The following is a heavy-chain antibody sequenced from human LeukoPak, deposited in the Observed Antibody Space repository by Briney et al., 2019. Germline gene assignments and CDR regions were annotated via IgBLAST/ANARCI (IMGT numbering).Heavy chain of an antibody. CDR3: ARHKYYYDSSGYYLPYYYYYYMDV. V-gene: IGHV4-34*01. CDR1: GGSFSGYY. J-gene: IGHJ6*03. CDR2: INHSGST. Sequence: SETLSLTCAVYGGSFSGYYWSWIRQPPGKGLEWIGEINHSGSTNYNPSLKRRVTISVDTSKNQFSLKLSSVTAADTAVYYCARHKYYYDSSGYYLPYYYYYYMDVWGKGTTVTVSS. D-gene: IGHD3-22*01.